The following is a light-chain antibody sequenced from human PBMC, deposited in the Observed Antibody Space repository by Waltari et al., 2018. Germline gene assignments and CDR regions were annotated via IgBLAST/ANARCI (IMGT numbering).Light chain of an antibody. CDR1: QGIGND. V-gene: IGKV1-17*01. Sequence: DIQMSQSPSSLSASVGDRVTITYRASQGIGNDLGWYQQKPGKAPKRLIYAASSLQPGVPSSFSGSGSGTEFTLTISSLEPEDFASYYCLQYNSYPWTFGQGTKEEIK. CDR3: LQYNSYPWT. CDR2: AAS. J-gene: IGKJ1*01.